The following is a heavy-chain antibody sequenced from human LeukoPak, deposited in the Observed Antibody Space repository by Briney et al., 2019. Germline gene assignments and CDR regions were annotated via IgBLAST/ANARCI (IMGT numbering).Heavy chain of an antibody. CDR1: GYTFTSYY. D-gene: IGHD3-10*01. V-gene: IGHV1-46*01. Sequence: ASVKVSCKASGYTFTSYYMHWVRQAPGQGLEWMGIINPSGGSTSYAQKFQGRVTMTRDTSTSTVYMELSSLRSEDTAVYYCARDRSPGSGSYYYRVYYYYYMDVWGKGTTVTISS. J-gene: IGHJ6*03. CDR2: INPSGGST. CDR3: ARDRSPGSGSYYYRVYYYYYMDV.